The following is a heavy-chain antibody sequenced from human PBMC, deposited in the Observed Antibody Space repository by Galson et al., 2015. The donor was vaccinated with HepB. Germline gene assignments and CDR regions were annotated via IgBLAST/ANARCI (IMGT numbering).Heavy chain of an antibody. CDR3: SGGNYRLNYYFDY. J-gene: IGHJ4*02. CDR1: GFTFSSYE. Sequence: SLRLSCAASGFTFSSYEMNWVRQAPGKGLEWLSYISSSGTTIGYADSVKGRFTISRDNAKNSLYLQMNSLRAEDTALYYCSGGNYRLNYYFDYWGQGTLVTVSS. D-gene: IGHD3-16*01. CDR2: ISSSGTTI. V-gene: IGHV3-48*03.